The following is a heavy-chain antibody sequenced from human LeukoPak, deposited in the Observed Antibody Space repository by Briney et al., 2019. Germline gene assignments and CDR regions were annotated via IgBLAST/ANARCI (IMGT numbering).Heavy chain of an antibody. D-gene: IGHD3-22*01. V-gene: IGHV3-23*01. J-gene: IGHJ3*02. CDR2: ISGSSVTT. Sequence: GGSLRLSCEASGYTFTGSAMSWVRQAPGKGLEWVSCISGSSVTTYYADTVKGGFTISRDTSNNTLYLQMKSLRAEDTAVYYWAKAIHYYDSSGYYCAFDMGGQGTMVTVS. CDR1: GYTFTGSA. CDR3: AKAIHYYDSSGYYCAFDM.